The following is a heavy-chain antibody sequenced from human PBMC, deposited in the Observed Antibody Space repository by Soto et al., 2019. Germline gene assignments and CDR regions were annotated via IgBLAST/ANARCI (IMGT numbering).Heavy chain of an antibody. V-gene: IGHV2-5*01. D-gene: IGHD2-15*01. CDR1: GFSLTTSGVG. CDR2: IYWNDDK. Sequence: QITLKESGPTLVKPTQTLTLTCTFSGFSLTTSGVGVGWIRQPPGKALEWLALIYWNDDKRYSPSLENRLSITTDTSNSQVDHSRTNMDPVDTATYYCAHTWWHCSDRTCKLYVHYFDYWGQGTLVTVSS. CDR3: AHTWWHCSDRTCKLYVHYFDY. J-gene: IGHJ4*02.